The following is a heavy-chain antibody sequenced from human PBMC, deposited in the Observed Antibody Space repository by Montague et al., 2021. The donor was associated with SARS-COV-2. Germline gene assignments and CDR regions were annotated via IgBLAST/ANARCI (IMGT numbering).Heavy chain of an antibody. Sequence: TLSLTCTVSRGSISSGGYYWTWLRQRPGGDLEWIGYLYYNGMTHYSPSLKSRATISLDTSKNQFSLKLNSAAATDSALYFCASSLPGNQFQFDYWGQGALVTVSS. V-gene: IGHV4-31*03. CDR2: LYYNGMT. D-gene: IGHD1-14*01. CDR3: ASSLPGNQFQFDY. CDR1: RGSISSGGYY. J-gene: IGHJ4*02.